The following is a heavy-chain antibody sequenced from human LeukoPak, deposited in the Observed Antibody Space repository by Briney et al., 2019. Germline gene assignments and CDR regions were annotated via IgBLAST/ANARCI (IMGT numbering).Heavy chain of an antibody. V-gene: IGHV1-18*01. CDR1: VYTFTKYG. D-gene: IGHD2-15*01. J-gene: IGHJ6*02. CDR3: ARVSRLVVVVSATRDRGMDL. CDR2: ISAYNGNT. Sequence: ASVKVSYKASVYTFTKYGISWARQAPGQGLEWMGWISAYNGNTNYAQKLQGRVTMTTDTSTSTAYMELRSLRSDDTAVYYCARVSRLVVVVSATRDRGMDLWCQGTTVTVSS.